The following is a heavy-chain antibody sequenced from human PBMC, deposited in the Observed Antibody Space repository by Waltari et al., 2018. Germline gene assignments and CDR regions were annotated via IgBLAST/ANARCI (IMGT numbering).Heavy chain of an antibody. CDR1: GGSFSGYY. J-gene: IGHJ5*02. Sequence: QVQLQQWGAGLLTPSETLSLTCAVYGGSFSGYYWSWIRQPPGQGLEWIGEINHSGSTNYNPSLKSRVTISVDTSKNQFSLKLSSVTAADTAVYYCARRTGGRRYQPPPIDNWFDPWGQGTLVTVSS. CDR2: INHSGST. V-gene: IGHV4-34*01. D-gene: IGHD2-2*01. CDR3: ARRTGGRRYQPPPIDNWFDP.